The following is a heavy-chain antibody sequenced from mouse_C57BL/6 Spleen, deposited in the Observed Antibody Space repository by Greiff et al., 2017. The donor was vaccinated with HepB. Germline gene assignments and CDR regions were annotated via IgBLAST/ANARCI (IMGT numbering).Heavy chain of an antibody. CDR1: GYSFTGYY. D-gene: IGHD2-13*01. Sequence: VQLQQSGPELVKPGASVKISCKASGYSFTGYYMNWVKQSPEKSLEWIGEINPSTGGTTYNQKFKAKATLTVDKSSSTAYMQLKSLTSEDSAVYYCARYGDLCAYWGQGTLVTVSA. V-gene: IGHV1-42*01. CDR2: INPSTGGT. CDR3: ARYGDLCAY. J-gene: IGHJ3*01.